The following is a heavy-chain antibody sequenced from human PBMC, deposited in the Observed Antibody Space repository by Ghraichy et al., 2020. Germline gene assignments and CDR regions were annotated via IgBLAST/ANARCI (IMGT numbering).Heavy chain of an antibody. CDR1: GGSFSGYY. Sequence: SQTISLTCAVYGGSFSGYYWSWIRQPPGKGLEWIREINHSGSTNYNPSLKSRVTISVDTSKNQFSLKLSSVTAADTAVYYCARLRGQWLVRRYYYYYMDVWGKGTTVTVSS. D-gene: IGHD6-19*01. J-gene: IGHJ6*03. CDR3: ARLRGQWLVRRYYYYYMDV. CDR2: INHSGST. V-gene: IGHV4-34*01.